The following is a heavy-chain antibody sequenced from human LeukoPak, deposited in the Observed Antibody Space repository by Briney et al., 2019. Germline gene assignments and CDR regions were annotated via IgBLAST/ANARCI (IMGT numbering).Heavy chain of an antibody. J-gene: IGHJ4*02. CDR3: SRENGAFSPFGY. V-gene: IGHV4-4*02. CDR2: ISLTGLT. D-gene: IGHD2-8*01. CDR1: GGHISNTNW. Sequence: PSGTLSLTCGVSGGHISNTNWWSWVREPPGQGLEWIGEISLTGLTHYNPVLESRVTVSLDKSKNQLPLNLTSVTAADTAVYYCSRENGAFSPFGYWGQGTLVTVLS.